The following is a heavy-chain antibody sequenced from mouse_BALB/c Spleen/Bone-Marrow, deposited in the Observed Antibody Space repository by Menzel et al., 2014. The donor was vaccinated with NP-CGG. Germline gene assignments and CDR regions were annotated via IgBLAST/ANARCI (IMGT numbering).Heavy chain of an antibody. CDR1: GFNIKDTH. CDR3: ARDYANTAWFAS. CDR2: IDPANGNT. Sequence: VQLQQSGAELVKPGASVKLSCTPSGFNIKDTHMHWVKQRPEQGLEWIGRIDPANGNTKYDPNFQGKATITADTSSNTASQQLSSLTSEDTAVYYCARDYANTAWFASWGQGTLVTVS. D-gene: IGHD1-1*01. J-gene: IGHJ3*01. V-gene: IGHV14-3*02.